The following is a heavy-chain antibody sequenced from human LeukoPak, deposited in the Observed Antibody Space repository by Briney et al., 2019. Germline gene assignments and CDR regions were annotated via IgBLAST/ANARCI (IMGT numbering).Heavy chain of an antibody. D-gene: IGHD1-26*01. CDR3: ARWEELLGSFDY. Sequence: PGGSLRLSCGASGFTFSSYWMHWVRQAPGKGLVWISRINSDGSTTSYADSVKGRFTISRDNSKNTLYLQMNSLRAEDTAVYYCARWEELLGSFDYWGQGTLVTVSS. V-gene: IGHV3-74*01. J-gene: IGHJ4*02. CDR1: GFTFSSYW. CDR2: INSDGSTT.